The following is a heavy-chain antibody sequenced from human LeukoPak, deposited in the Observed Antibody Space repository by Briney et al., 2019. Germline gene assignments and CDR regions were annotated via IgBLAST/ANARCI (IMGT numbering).Heavy chain of an antibody. V-gene: IGHV4-39*01. J-gene: IGHJ4*02. CDR3: ASLVWSGYFDY. D-gene: IGHD3-10*01. CDR1: GGSISSSSYY. Sequence: SETLSLTCTVSGGSISSSSYYWGWIRQPPGKGLEWIGSIYYSGSTYYNPSLKSRVTISVDTSKNQFSLELSSVTAANTAVYYCASLVWSGYFDYWGQGTLVTVSS. CDR2: IYYSGST.